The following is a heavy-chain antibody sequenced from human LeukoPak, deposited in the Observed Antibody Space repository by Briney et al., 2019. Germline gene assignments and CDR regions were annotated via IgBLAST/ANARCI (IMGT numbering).Heavy chain of an antibody. V-gene: IGHV3-30-3*01. CDR3: ARVKGSSTFDY. Sequence: GGSLRLSCAASGFTFHIYAMNWVRQAPGKGLEWVAVISYDGSNKYYADSVKGRFTISRDNSKNTLYLQMDSLRAEDTAVYYCARVKGSSTFDYWGQGTLVTVSS. CDR1: GFTFHIYA. D-gene: IGHD2-2*01. CDR2: ISYDGSNK. J-gene: IGHJ4*02.